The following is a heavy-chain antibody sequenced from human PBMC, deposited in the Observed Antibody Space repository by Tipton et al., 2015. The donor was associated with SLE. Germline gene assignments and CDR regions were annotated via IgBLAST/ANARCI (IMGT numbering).Heavy chain of an antibody. J-gene: IGHJ5*02. CDR3: ARDGVVVVPAARGWFDP. Sequence: SLRLSCAASGFTFSSYAMHWVRQAPGKGLEWVAVISYDGSNKYYADSVKGRFTISRDNSKNTLYLQMNSLRAEDTAVYYCARDGVVVVPAARGWFDPWGQGTPVTVSS. V-gene: IGHV3-30*04. CDR2: ISYDGSNK. CDR1: GFTFSSYA. D-gene: IGHD2-2*01.